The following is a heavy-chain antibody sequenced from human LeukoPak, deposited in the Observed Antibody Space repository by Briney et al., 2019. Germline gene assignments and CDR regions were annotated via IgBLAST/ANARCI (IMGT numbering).Heavy chain of an antibody. CDR2: IKTDGTIT. D-gene: IGHD3-16*01. J-gene: IGHJ4*02. V-gene: IGHV3-74*01. CDR1: GFTFSNHW. Sequence: GGSLRLSCAVSGFTFSNHWMYWVRHVPGKGLVCVSAIKTDGTITNYADSVKGRFTISRDNAKNTLYLQMNGLRAEDTAIYYCVTTWGDYWGQGTLVTVSP. CDR3: VTTWGDY.